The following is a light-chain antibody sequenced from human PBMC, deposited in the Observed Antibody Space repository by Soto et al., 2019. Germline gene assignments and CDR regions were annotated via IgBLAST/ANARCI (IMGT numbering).Light chain of an antibody. CDR1: QSISSY. CDR3: QQSYSTLPIT. V-gene: IGKV1-39*01. Sequence: DIQMTQSPSSLSASLGDRVTIPCRASQSISSYLNWYQQKPGKAPKLLIYTASSLQSGVPSRFSGSGSGTDFTLTISSLQPEDFATYYCQQSYSTLPITFGQGTDWRL. CDR2: TAS. J-gene: IGKJ5*01.